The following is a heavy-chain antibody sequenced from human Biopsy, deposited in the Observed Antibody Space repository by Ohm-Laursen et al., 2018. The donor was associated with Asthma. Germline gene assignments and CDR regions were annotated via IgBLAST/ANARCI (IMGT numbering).Heavy chain of an antibody. CDR3: AKDTEGRYDFWSGLSYNYYGMDV. J-gene: IGHJ6*02. CDR1: GFTFSSYG. D-gene: IGHD3-3*01. Sequence: SLRLSCEASGFTFSSYGMYWVRQAPGKGLEWVAVISYDGSNKYYADSVKGRFTISRDNSKNTLYLQMNSLRAEDTAVYYCAKDTEGRYDFWSGLSYNYYGMDVWGQGTTVTVSS. V-gene: IGHV3-30*18. CDR2: ISYDGSNK.